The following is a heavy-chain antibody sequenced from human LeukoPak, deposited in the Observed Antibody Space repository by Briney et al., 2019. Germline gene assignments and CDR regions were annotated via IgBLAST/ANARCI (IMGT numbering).Heavy chain of an antibody. CDR1: GYTFTSYY. D-gene: IGHD4-17*01. CDR2: INPSGGST. CDR3: ARGAHDYGDYYSDY. V-gene: IGHV1-46*01. J-gene: IGHJ4*02. Sequence: ASVKVSCKASGYTFTSYYMHWVRQAPGQGLEWMGIINPSGGSTSYAQKFQGRVTMTEDTSTDTAYMELNSLRSDDTAVYYCARGAHDYGDYYSDYWGQGTLVTVSS.